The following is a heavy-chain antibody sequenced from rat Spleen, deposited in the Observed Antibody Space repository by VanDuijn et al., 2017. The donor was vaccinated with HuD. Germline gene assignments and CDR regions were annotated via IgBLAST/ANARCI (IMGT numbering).Heavy chain of an antibody. CDR1: GFTFSSFP. CDR3: VRQDTSGYSNWFTY. D-gene: IGHD4-3*01. CDR2: ISSDGGRN. V-gene: IGHV5-25*01. Sequence: EVQLVESGGGLVQPGRSLKLSCAASGFTFSSFPMAWVRQAPKKGLEWVAYISSDGGRNFYRDSVKGRFTISRDNAKSSLYLQMDSLRSGDTATYYCVRQDTSGYSNWFTYWGQGTLVTVSS. J-gene: IGHJ3*01.